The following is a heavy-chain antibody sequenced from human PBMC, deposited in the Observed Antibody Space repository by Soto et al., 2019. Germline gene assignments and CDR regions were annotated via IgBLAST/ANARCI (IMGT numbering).Heavy chain of an antibody. CDR3: ARDALVDILTGYFYYYYMDV. D-gene: IGHD3-9*01. Sequence: GASVKVSFKASGYTFTSYGISWVRQAPGQGLEWMGWISAYNGNTNYAQKLQGRVTMTTDTSTSTAYMELRSLRSDDTAVYYCARDALVDILTGYFYYYYMDVWGKGTTVTVSS. CDR2: ISAYNGNT. CDR1: GYTFTSYG. V-gene: IGHV1-18*01. J-gene: IGHJ6*03.